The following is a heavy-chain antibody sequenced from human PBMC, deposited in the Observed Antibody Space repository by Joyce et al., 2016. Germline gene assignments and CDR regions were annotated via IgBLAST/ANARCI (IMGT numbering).Heavy chain of an antibody. Sequence: QVQLVVSGGGVVQPGRSLRLSCAASGCTFRNFGMHWVRQARGKGLEWVAVRSYEGSIKYYSDSVKGRFTISRDNSENTLYLQMNSLRGGDTAIYYCAKETYDSGWHLNYFDSWGQGTLVTVSS. CDR3: AKETYDSGWHLNYFDS. CDR1: GCTFRNFG. J-gene: IGHJ4*02. V-gene: IGHV3-30*18. CDR2: RSYEGSIK. D-gene: IGHD6-19*01.